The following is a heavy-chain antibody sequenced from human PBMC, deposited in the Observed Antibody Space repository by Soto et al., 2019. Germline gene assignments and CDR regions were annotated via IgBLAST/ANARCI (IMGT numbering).Heavy chain of an antibody. CDR2: ISGSGGST. V-gene: IGHV3-23*01. Sequence: GGSLRLSCAASGFTFSSYSMNWVRQAPGKGLEWVSAISGSGGSTYYADSVKGRFTISRDNSKNTLYLQMNSLRAEDTAVYYCAKGRITMIVVVTAHDYWGQGTLVTVSS. J-gene: IGHJ4*02. CDR3: AKGRITMIVVVTAHDY. CDR1: GFTFSSYS. D-gene: IGHD3-22*01.